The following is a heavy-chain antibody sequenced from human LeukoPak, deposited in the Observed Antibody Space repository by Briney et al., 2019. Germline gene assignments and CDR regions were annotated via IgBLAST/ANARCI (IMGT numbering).Heavy chain of an antibody. V-gene: IGHV6-1*01. CDR1: GDSVSSNSAA. CDR3: ARGKQWLVRLHYFDY. CDR2: TYYRSKWYN. Sequence: SQTLSLTCAISGDSVSSNSAAWKWIRQSPSRGLEWLGRTYYRSKWYNDYAVSVKSRITINPDTSKNQFSLQLNSVTPEDTAVYYYARGKQWLVRLHYFDYWGQGTLVTVSS. D-gene: IGHD6-19*01. J-gene: IGHJ4*02.